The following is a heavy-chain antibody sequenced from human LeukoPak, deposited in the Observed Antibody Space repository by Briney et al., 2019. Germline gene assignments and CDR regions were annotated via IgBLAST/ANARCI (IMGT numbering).Heavy chain of an antibody. CDR2: ISESGGTT. CDR3: ARSAGGAAAGDFDY. V-gene: IGHV3-23*01. Sequence: GGSLRLTCAASGFTFSSYAMNWVRQAPGKGLEWVSSISESGGTTDYADSVKGRFTISRDNSKNTLYLQMNSLRAEDTAFYYCARSAGGAAAGDFDYWGQGTLVTVSS. CDR1: GFTFSSYA. D-gene: IGHD6-13*01. J-gene: IGHJ4*02.